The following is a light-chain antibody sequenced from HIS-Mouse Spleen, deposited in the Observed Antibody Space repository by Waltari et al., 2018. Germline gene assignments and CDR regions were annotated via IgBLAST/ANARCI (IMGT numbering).Light chain of an antibody. V-gene: IGLV3-19*01. J-gene: IGLJ3*02. CDR3: NSRDSSGNHLV. Sequence: SSELTQDPAVSVALGQTVRITCQGDSLRSYYASWYQQKPGQAPVLVSYGKNNRPSGSPDGVSGSRSGNTASLTITGAQAEDEADYYCNSRDSSGNHLVFGGGTKLTVL. CDR2: GKN. CDR1: SLRSYY.